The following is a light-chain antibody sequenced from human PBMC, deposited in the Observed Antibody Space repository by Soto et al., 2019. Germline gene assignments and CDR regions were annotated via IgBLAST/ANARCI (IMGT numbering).Light chain of an antibody. Sequence: QSVLTQPASVSGSPGQSITISFTGTTSDVGGYNSFSWYQHHPGKAPKVILYDVGDRPSGVSYRFSGSKSGITASLTISGLQAADEADYFCSSYTHSMTNVFGSGTKLAVL. CDR2: DVG. CDR1: TSDVGGYNS. CDR3: SSYTHSMTNV. V-gene: IGLV2-14*03. J-gene: IGLJ1*01.